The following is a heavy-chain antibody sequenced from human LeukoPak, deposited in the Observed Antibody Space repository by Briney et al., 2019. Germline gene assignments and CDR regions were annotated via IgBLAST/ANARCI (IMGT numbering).Heavy chain of an antibody. CDR1: GGSISSGGYY. CDR2: IYHSGST. CDR3: ARPPNSSSDDAFDI. V-gene: IGHV4-30-2*01. D-gene: IGHD6-13*01. Sequence: ASQTLSLTCTVSGGSISSGGYYWSWIRQPPGKGLEWIGYIYHSGSTYYNPSLKSRVTISVDKSKNQFSLKLSSVTAADTAVYYCARPPNSSSDDAFDIWGQGTMVTVSS. J-gene: IGHJ3*02.